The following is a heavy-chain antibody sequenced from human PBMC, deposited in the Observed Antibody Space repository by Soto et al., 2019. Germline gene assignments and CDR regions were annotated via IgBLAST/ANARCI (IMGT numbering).Heavy chain of an antibody. CDR2: ISAYNGNT. J-gene: IGHJ6*02. Sequence: QVQLVQSGAEVKKPGASVKVSCKASGYTFTSYGISWVRQAPGQGLEWMRWISAYNGNTNYAQKLQGRVTMTTDTSTSTAYMELRSLRSDDTAVYYCARAYCSSTSCYVLDYYYGMDVWGQGTTVTVSS. CDR3: ARAYCSSTSCYVLDYYYGMDV. CDR1: GYTFTSYG. V-gene: IGHV1-18*01. D-gene: IGHD2-2*01.